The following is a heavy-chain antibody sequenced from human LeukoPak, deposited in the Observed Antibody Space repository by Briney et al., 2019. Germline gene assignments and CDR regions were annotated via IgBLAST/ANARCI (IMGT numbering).Heavy chain of an antibody. CDR1: GFTFDDYA. CDR2: ISWNSGSI. J-gene: IGHJ4*02. Sequence: PGRSLRLSCAASGFTFDDYAMHWVRQAPGKGLEGVSGISWNSGSIGYADSVKGRFTISRDNAKNSLYLQMNSLRAEDTALYYCAKDQGYSRREPFGYWGQGTLVTVSS. V-gene: IGHV3-9*01. D-gene: IGHD3-22*01. CDR3: AKDQGYSRREPFGY.